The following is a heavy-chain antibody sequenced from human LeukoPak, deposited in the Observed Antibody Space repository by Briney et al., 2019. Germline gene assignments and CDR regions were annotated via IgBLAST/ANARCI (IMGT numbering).Heavy chain of an antibody. J-gene: IGHJ6*03. Sequence: ASVKVSCKASGYTFTSYYMHWVRQAPGQGLEWMGWINPNSGGTNYAQKFQGRVTMTRDTSISTAYMELSRLRSDDTAVYYCAREAYDSGSFRTDYYMDVWGKGTTVTISS. CDR3: AREAYDSGSFRTDYYMDV. V-gene: IGHV1-2*02. CDR1: GYTFTSYY. CDR2: INPNSGGT. D-gene: IGHD3-10*01.